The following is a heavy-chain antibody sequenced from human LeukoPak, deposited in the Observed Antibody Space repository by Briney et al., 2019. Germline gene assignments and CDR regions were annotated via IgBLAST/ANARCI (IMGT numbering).Heavy chain of an antibody. CDR1: GGTFSSYA. CDR2: IIPIFGTA. Sequence: SVKVSCKASGGTFSSYAISWVRQAPGQGLEWMGGIIPIFGTANYAQKFQGRVTITTDESTSTAYMELSSLRSEDMAVYYCATKNSIPRFSHGAFDIWGQGTMVTVSS. CDR3: ATKNSIPRFSHGAFDI. J-gene: IGHJ3*02. V-gene: IGHV1-69*05. D-gene: IGHD2/OR15-2a*01.